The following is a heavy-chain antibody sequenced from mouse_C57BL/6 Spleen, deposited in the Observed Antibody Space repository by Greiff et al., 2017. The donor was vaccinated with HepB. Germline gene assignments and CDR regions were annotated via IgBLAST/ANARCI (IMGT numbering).Heavy chain of an antibody. Sequence: VKLLESGPGLVQPSQSLSITCTVSGFSLTSYGVHWVRQSPGKGLEWLGVIWSGGSTDYNAAFISRLSISKDNSKSQVFFKMNSLQADDTAIYYCARNKVEREKNAMDYWGKGTSVTVSS. D-gene: IGHD1-3*01. CDR2: IWSGGST. J-gene: IGHJ4*01. CDR3: ARNKVEREKNAMDY. CDR1: GFSLTSYG. V-gene: IGHV2-2*01.